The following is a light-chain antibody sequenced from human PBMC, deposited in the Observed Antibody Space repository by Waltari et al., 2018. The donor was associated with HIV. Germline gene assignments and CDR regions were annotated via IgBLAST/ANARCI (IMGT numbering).Light chain of an antibody. J-gene: IGLJ2*01. CDR2: EVH. Sequence: QSALTQPAPVSGSPGQSITISCTGINVAVGAFNFVSWYQHHPGNAPKLIIYEVHNRPSGVSDRFSGSKSGNSASLTISGLQTADEADYYCTSYTSGSVLFGGGTNLTVL. CDR3: TSYTSGSVL. CDR1: NVAVGAFNF. V-gene: IGLV2-14*01.